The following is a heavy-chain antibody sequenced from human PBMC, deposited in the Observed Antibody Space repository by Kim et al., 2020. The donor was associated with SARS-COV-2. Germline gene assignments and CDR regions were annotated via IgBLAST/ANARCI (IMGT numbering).Heavy chain of an antibody. D-gene: IGHD5-18*01. CDR1: GGSFSGYY. J-gene: IGHJ4*02. V-gene: IGHV4-34*01. CDR3: ARVARGYSYGEFDY. CDR2: ISHSGST. Sequence: SETLSLTCAVHGGSFSGYYWSWIRQPPGKGLEWIGEISHSGSTKYNPSLKSRVTISVDTSKNQFSLKLSSVTAADTAVYYCARVARGYSYGEFDYWGQGT.